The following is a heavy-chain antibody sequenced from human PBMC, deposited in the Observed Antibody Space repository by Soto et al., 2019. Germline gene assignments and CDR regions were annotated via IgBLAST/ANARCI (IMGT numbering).Heavy chain of an antibody. Sequence: GGSLRLSCAASGFTFSNYGMHWVRQAPGKGLEWVAVMSYDGGNTYYADSVKGRFTISRDTSKNTLYLQMNSLRPEDTAVYYCAKDLVLGSQLPLVWGQGTTVTVSS. J-gene: IGHJ6*02. V-gene: IGHV3-30*18. CDR1: GFTFSNYG. D-gene: IGHD2-2*01. CDR2: MSYDGGNT. CDR3: AKDLVLGSQLPLV.